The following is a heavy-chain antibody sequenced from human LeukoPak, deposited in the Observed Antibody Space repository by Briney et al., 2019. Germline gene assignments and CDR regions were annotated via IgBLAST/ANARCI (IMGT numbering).Heavy chain of an antibody. J-gene: IGHJ4*02. CDR3: ARTPRYSYGYLFDY. CDR1: GFTFSSYW. Sequence: PGGSLRLSCAASGFTFSSYWMSRVRQAPGKGLEWVANIKQDGSEKYYVDSVKGRFTISRDNAKNSLYLQMNSLRAEDTALYYCARTPRYSYGYLFDYWGQGTLVTVSS. D-gene: IGHD5-18*01. V-gene: IGHV3-7*03. CDR2: IKQDGSEK.